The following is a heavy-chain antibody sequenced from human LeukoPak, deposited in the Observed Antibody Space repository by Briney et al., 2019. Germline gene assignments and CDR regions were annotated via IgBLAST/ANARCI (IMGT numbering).Heavy chain of an antibody. J-gene: IGHJ4*02. D-gene: IGHD6-19*01. CDR3: ARVETVAGLDFDY. CDR1: EFTFSDYY. Sequence: GGSLRLSCAASEFTFSDYYMNWIRQAPGGGLEWLSYISSTGTTMNYADSVKGRFTISRDNAKNSLYLQMNSLRAEDTAVYYCARVETVAGLDFDYWGQGTLVTVSS. V-gene: IGHV3-11*01. CDR2: ISSTGTTM.